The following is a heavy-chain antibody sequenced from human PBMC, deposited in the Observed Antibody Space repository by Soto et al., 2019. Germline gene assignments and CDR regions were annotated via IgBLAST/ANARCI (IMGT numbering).Heavy chain of an antibody. J-gene: IGHJ5*02. CDR1: GYTFTSYG. D-gene: IGHD6-13*01. CDR2: ISAYNGNT. CDR3: ARDLPGGYSSRWYGYWFDP. Sequence: QVQLVQSGAEVKKPGASVKVSCKASGYTFTSYGISWVRQAPGQGLEWMGWISAYNGNTNYAQKLQGRVTMTTDTSTSTAYMELRSLRSDDTAVYYCARDLPGGYSSRWYGYWFDPWGQGTLVTVSA. V-gene: IGHV1-18*01.